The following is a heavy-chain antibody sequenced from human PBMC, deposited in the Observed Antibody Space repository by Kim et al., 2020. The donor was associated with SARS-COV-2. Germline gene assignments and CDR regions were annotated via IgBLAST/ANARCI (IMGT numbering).Heavy chain of an antibody. CDR3: AREGPSAGDHGPWDY. D-gene: IGHD4-17*01. J-gene: IGHJ4*02. V-gene: IGHV4-4*02. CDR1: GGSISSSNW. CDR2: IYHSGST. Sequence: SETLSLTCAVSGGSISSSNWWSWVRQPPGKGLEWIGEIYHSGSTNYNPSLKSRVTISVDKSKNQFSLKLSSVTAADTAVYYCAREGPSAGDHGPWDYWGQGTLVTVSS.